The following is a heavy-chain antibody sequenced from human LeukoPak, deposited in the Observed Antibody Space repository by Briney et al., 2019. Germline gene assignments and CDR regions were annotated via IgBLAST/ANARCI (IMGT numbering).Heavy chain of an antibody. CDR2: IIPIFGTA. CDR3: AWGRKGGWSPHDAFDI. Sequence: SVKVSCKASGGTFSSYAISWVRQAPGQGLEWMGGIIPIFGTANYAQKFQGRVTITADKSTSTAYMELSSLRSEDTAVYYCAWGRKGGWSPHDAFDIWGQGTMVTVSS. J-gene: IGHJ3*02. CDR1: GGTFSSYA. D-gene: IGHD6-19*01. V-gene: IGHV1-69*06.